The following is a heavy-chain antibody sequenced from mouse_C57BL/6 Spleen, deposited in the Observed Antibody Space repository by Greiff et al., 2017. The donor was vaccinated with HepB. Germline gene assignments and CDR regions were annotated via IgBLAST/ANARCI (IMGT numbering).Heavy chain of an antibody. V-gene: IGHV3-6*01. Sequence: DVQLVESGPGLVKPSQSLSLTCSVTGYSITSGYYWNWIRQFPGNKLEWMGYISYDGSNNYNPSLKNRISITRDTSKNQFFLKLNSVTTEDTATYYCARDEYDGYWYFDVWGTGTTVTVSS. CDR3: ARDEYDGYWYFDV. J-gene: IGHJ1*03. CDR1: GYSITSGYY. D-gene: IGHD2-4*01. CDR2: ISYDGSN.